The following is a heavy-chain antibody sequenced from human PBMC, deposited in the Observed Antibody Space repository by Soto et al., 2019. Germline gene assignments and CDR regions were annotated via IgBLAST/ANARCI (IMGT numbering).Heavy chain of an antibody. Sequence: PGGSLRLSCAASGFTFSNSAMSWVRQAPGKGLEWVSAINAASTFTYYADSVKGRFTISRDNSKSTLYLQMNGLRVEDTAIYYCAAGFMTRARFDYWGQGTLVTV. CDR3: AAGFMTRARFDY. V-gene: IGHV3-23*01. D-gene: IGHD3-16*01. CDR1: GFTFSNSA. J-gene: IGHJ4*02. CDR2: INAASTFT.